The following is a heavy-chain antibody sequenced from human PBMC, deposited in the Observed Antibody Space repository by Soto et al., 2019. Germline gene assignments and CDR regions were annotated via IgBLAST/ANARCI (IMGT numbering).Heavy chain of an antibody. CDR3: ARDSYSYGKDYYYYGMDV. V-gene: IGHV1-18*01. J-gene: IGHJ6*02. CDR1: GCTFTSYG. D-gene: IGHD5-18*01. Sequence: GASVKVSCKASGCTFTSYGISWVRQAPGQGLEWMGWISAYNGNTNYAQKLQGRVTMTTDTSTSTAYMELRSLRSDDTAVYYCARDSYSYGKDYYYYGMDVWGQGTTVTVSS. CDR2: ISAYNGNT.